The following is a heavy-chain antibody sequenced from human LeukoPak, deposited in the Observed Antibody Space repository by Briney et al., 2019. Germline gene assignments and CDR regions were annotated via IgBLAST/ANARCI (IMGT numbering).Heavy chain of an antibody. Sequence: ASVKVSCKASGYTFTTYDINWVRQATGQGLEWMGWMNPNNGDTGYAQKFQGRVTITRNTSISTAYMELSSLTSVDTAVYYCARMDHHDGRDNWFDPWGQGTLVTVSS. CDR3: ARMDHHDGRDNWFDP. D-gene: IGHD2-8*01. J-gene: IGHJ5*02. CDR2: MNPNNGDT. V-gene: IGHV1-8*03. CDR1: GYTFTTYD.